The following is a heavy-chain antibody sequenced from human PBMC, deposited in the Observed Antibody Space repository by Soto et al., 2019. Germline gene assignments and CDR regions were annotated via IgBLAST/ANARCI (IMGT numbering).Heavy chain of an antibody. CDR2: IYWNDDK. V-gene: IGHV2-5*01. CDR3: AHRRFDILTGYGDYYYGMDV. J-gene: IGHJ6*02. CDR1: GFSLSTSGVG. D-gene: IGHD3-9*01. Sequence: SGPTLVKPTQTLTLTCTFSGFSLSTSGVGVGWIRQPPGKALEWLALIYWNDDKRYSPSLKSRLTITKDTSKNQVVLKMTNMDPVDTATYYCAHRRFDILTGYGDYYYGMDVWGQGTTVTVSS.